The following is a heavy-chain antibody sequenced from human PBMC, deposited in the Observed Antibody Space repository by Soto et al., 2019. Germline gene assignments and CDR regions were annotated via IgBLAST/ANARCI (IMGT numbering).Heavy chain of an antibody. D-gene: IGHD1-1*01. J-gene: IGHJ4*02. CDR3: ASGAGTTSGGFDY. Sequence: QVQLVQSGAEVKKPGSSVKVSCKASGGTFSSYTISWVRQAPGQGLEWMGRIIPILGIANYAQKFQGRVTXTXDXXTSTAYMELSSLRSEDTAVYYCASGAGTTSGGFDYWGQGTLVTVSS. CDR2: IIPILGIA. CDR1: GGTFSSYT. V-gene: IGHV1-69*02.